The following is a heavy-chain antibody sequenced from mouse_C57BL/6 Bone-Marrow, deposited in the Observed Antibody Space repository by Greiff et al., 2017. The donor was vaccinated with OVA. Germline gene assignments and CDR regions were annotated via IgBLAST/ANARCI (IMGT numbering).Heavy chain of an antibody. J-gene: IGHJ4*01. CDR2: IDPENGDT. V-gene: IGHV14-4*01. CDR3: TTGEYDAMDY. CDR1: GFNIKDDY. D-gene: IGHD2-13*01. Sequence: EVQLQQSGAELVRPGASVKLSCTASGFNIKDDYMHWVKQRPEQGLEWIGWIDPENGDTEYASKFQGKATITADTSSNTAYLQLSSLTSEDTAVYYCTTGEYDAMDYWGQGTSVTVSS.